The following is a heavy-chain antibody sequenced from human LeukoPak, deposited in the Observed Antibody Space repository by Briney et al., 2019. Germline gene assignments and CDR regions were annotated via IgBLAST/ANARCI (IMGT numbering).Heavy chain of an antibody. CDR1: GDTFSSHY. J-gene: IGHJ4*02. CDR3: TGGSGSYSFDY. V-gene: IGHV1-46*04. D-gene: IGHD3-10*01. Sequence: ASVKVSCKASGDTFSSHYVHWVRQAPGQGPGWMGVIDPFGRETHYAQRLQGRVTMTRDTSASRVDMELSGLRSEDTAVYYCTGGSGSYSFDYWGQGTLVTVSS. CDR2: IDPFGRET.